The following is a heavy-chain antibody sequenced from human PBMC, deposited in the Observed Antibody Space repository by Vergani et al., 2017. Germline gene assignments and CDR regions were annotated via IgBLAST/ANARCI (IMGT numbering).Heavy chain of an antibody. D-gene: IGHD3-10*01. V-gene: IGHV4-30-4*01. Sequence: QVQLQESGPGLVKPSQTLSLTCTVSGGSISSGDHYWSWLRQPPGKGLEWIGYIYYSGSTYYNPSLKSRVTISVDTSKNQFSLKRSPVTAADTAVYYCARDSPVPAYHDYGSGSYPYYFDYGGQGTLVTVSS. CDR1: GGSISSGDHY. J-gene: IGHJ4*02. CDR3: ARDSPVPAYHDYGSGSYPYYFDY. CDR2: IYYSGST.